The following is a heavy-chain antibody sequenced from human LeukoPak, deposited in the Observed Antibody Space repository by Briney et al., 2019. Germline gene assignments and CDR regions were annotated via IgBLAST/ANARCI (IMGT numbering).Heavy chain of an antibody. J-gene: IGHJ6*03. CDR1: GSTLSSYS. CDR3: AKGKSYYMDV. Sequence: PGGSLRLSCAATGSTLSSYSMNWARQAPGKGLEWVSAISGGGGTTYYADSVKGRFTISRDNSKNTLYLQMNSLRADDTAVYYCAKGKSYYMDVWGKGTTVTVSS. V-gene: IGHV3-23*01. CDR2: ISGGGGTT.